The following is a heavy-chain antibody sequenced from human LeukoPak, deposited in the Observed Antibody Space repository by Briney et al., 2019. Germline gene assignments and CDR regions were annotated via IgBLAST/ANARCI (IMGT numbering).Heavy chain of an antibody. D-gene: IGHD3-16*01. CDR3: ARVHGGRFYYSYYMDV. V-gene: IGHV4-34*01. J-gene: IGHJ6*03. Sequence: PSETLSLTCAVYGGSFSGYYWSWIRQPPGKGLEWIGEINHSGSTNYNPSLKSRVTISVDTSKNQFSLKLSSVTAADTAVYYCARVHGGRFYYSYYMDVWGKGTTVTVSS. CDR2: INHSGST. CDR1: GGSFSGYY.